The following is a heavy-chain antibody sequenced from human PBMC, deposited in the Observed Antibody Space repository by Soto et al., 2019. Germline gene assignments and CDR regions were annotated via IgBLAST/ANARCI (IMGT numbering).Heavy chain of an antibody. D-gene: IGHD6-19*01. CDR2: IYYSGST. Sequence: QVQLQESGPGLVKPSQTLSLTCTVSGGSISSGGYYWSWIRQHPGKGLEWIGYIYYSGSTYYNPSLKSRVTISVDTSKNQFSLTLSSVTAADTAVYYCARALKYSSGWYSPYYYYGMDVWGQGTTVTVSS. CDR3: ARALKYSSGWYSPYYYYGMDV. V-gene: IGHV4-31*03. J-gene: IGHJ6*02. CDR1: GGSISSGGYY.